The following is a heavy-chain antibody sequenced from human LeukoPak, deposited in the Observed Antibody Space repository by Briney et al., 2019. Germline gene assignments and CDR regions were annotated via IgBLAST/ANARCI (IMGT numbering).Heavy chain of an antibody. V-gene: IGHV3-64*01. D-gene: IGHD1-14*01. CDR3: ARGHTVTSFDC. Sequence: PGGSLRLSCAASGFTFSSSAMHWVRQAPGKGLEYGSAISSSGGSTYYAYSVKGRFTISRDNSKNTLYLQMGSMRAEDMAVYYCARGHTVTSFDCWGQGTLVTVSS. CDR2: ISSSGGST. CDR1: GFTFSSSA. J-gene: IGHJ4*02.